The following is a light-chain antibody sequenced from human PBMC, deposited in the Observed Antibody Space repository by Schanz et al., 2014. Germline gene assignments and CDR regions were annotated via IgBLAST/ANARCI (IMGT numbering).Light chain of an antibody. CDR3: CSYAGSNNSVV. V-gene: IGLV2-23*01. Sequence: QSALTQPASVSGSPGQSTTISCIGTSSDVGSYNLVSWYQQHPGKAPKLMIYEGSKRPSGVSNRFSGSKSGNTASLTISGLQAEDEADYYCCSYAGSNNSVVFGGGTKLTVL. J-gene: IGLJ2*01. CDR1: SSDVGSYNL. CDR2: EGS.